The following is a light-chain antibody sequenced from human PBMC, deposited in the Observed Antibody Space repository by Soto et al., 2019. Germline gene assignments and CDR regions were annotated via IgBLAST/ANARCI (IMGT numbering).Light chain of an antibody. J-gene: IGKJ4*01. Sequence: EMVLTQSPGTLSLSTGERATLSCRASQSVSSNYLAWYQHKPGQAPRLLIYAASTRATGIPDRFSGSGSGTHFTLTISRLEPEDFAVYYCQQYGRSPPLIFGGGTKEEIK. CDR2: AAS. CDR1: QSVSSNY. V-gene: IGKV3-20*01. CDR3: QQYGRSPPLI.